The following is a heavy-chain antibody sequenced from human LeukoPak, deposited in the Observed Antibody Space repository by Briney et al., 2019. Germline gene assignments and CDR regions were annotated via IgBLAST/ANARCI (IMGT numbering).Heavy chain of an antibody. CDR2: IKQDGSEK. D-gene: IGHD3-22*01. J-gene: IGHJ3*02. CDR3: ARERKPTYYYDSSGKGAFDI. Sequence: GGSLRLSCAASGFTFSSYWMSWVRQAPGKGLEWVANIKQDGSEKYYVDSVKGRFTISRDNAKNSLYLQMNSLRAEDTVVYYCARERKPTYYYDSSGKGAFDIWGQGTMVTVSS. CDR1: GFTFSSYW. V-gene: IGHV3-7*01.